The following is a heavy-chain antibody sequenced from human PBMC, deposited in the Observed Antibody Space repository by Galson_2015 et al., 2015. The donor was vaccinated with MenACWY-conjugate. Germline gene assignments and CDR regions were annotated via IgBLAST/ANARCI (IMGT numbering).Heavy chain of an antibody. Sequence: SLRLSCAASGFVVSTDYMSWVRQAPGKGLEWVAIIYSGGATYYIDSVKGRFTVSRDNSKNTLYLQMNSLRLEDTAVYYCARDARILPYGMDVWGQGTTVTVSS. CDR3: ARDARILPYGMDV. CDR1: GFVVSTDY. J-gene: IGHJ6*02. D-gene: IGHD2-21*01. CDR2: IYSGGAT. V-gene: IGHV3-53*01.